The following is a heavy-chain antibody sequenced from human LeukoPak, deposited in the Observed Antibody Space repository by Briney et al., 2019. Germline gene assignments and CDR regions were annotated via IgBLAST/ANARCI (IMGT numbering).Heavy chain of an antibody. CDR3: ARDRGLSYKDY. CDR2: IWSDGSNT. D-gene: IGHD3-10*01. J-gene: IGHJ4*02. V-gene: IGHV3-33*01. Sequence: PGRSLRLSCAASGFTFRNHGMHWVRQAPGKGLEWVAVIWSDGSNTKYADSVKGRFTISRDNSKNTLYLQMNSLRAEDTAVYYCARDRGLSYKDYWGQGTLVTVSS. CDR1: GFTFRNHG.